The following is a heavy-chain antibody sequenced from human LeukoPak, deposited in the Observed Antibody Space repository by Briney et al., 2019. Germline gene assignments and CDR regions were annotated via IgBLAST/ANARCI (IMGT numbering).Heavy chain of an antibody. CDR3: ARDRHGPIDY. V-gene: IGHV4-4*02. Sequence: PSGTLSLTCTVSGDSTNSLDLWSWIRQPPGKGLEWIGEMYLSGTTHSNPSVKSRVTISIDKSKNQFFLKLSSVTAADTAVYYCARDRHGPIDYWGQGTLVTVSS. CDR2: MYLSGTT. J-gene: IGHJ4*02. CDR1: GDSTNSLDL.